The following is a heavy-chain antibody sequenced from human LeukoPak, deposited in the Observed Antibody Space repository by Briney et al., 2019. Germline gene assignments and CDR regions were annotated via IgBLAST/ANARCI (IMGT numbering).Heavy chain of an antibody. CDR1: GFTFSSYW. V-gene: IGHV3-7*01. Sequence: PGGSLRLSCAASGFTFSSYWMSWVRQAPGKGLEWVANIKQDGGEKYYVDSVKGRFTISRDNAKNSLYLQMNSLRAEETAVYYCARARRSIAVCSFDYWGQGTLVAVSS. CDR2: IKQDGGEK. CDR3: ARARRSIAVCSFDY. D-gene: IGHD6-6*01. J-gene: IGHJ4*02.